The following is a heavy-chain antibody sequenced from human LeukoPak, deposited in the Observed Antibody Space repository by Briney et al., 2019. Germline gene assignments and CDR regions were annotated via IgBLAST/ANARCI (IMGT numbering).Heavy chain of an antibody. D-gene: IGHD2-15*01. CDR2: IRRETGSI. CDR1: GFTFDDYA. Sequence: GRSLRLSCAASGFTFDDYAMHWVRQAPGTGLEWVSGIRRETGSIGYADSVKGRFTISRDNARNSLYLQMNSLRAEDTALYYCVKDFGEKTAATAYWGQGTLVTVSS. J-gene: IGHJ4*02. V-gene: IGHV3-9*01. CDR3: VKDFGEKTAATAY.